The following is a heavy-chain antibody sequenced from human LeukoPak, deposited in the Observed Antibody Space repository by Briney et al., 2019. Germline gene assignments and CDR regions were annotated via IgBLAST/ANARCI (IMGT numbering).Heavy chain of an antibody. D-gene: IGHD2-2*01. CDR2: IYYSEST. Sequence: SETLSLTCTVSGGSISSGDYYWSWIRQPPGKGLEWIGYIYYSESTYYNPSLKSRVTISVDTSKNQFSLKLSSVTAADTAVYYCARGGYCSSTSCYPIYWFDPWGQGTLVTVSS. J-gene: IGHJ5*02. CDR3: ARGGYCSSTSCYPIYWFDP. V-gene: IGHV4-30-4*08. CDR1: GGSISSGDYY.